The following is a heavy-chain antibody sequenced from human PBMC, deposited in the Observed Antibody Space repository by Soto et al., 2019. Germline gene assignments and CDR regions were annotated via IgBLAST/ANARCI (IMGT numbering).Heavy chain of an antibody. CDR1: GFTFSSYE. CDR3: ARGSVVVGANHFYY. J-gene: IGHJ4*02. D-gene: IGHD2-15*01. Sequence: GGSLRLSCAASGFTFSSYEMNWVRQAPGKGLEWVSYISSSGSTIYYADSVKGRFTISRDNAKNALYLQMNSLRAEDTAVYYCARGSVVVGANHFYYWGQGTLVTVSS. CDR2: ISSSGSTI. V-gene: IGHV3-48*03.